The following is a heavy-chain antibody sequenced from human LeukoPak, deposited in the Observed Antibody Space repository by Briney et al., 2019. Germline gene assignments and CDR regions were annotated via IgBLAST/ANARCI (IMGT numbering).Heavy chain of an antibody. CDR3: AKDLNGEQWLRWGWCFDY. Sequence: GGSLRLSCAASGFTFSSYAMSWVRQAPGKGLEWVSAISGSGGSTYYADSVKGRFTISRDNSKNTLYLQMNSLRAEDTAVYYCAKDLNGEQWLRWGWCFDYWGQGTLVTVSS. D-gene: IGHD6-19*01. CDR2: ISGSGGST. V-gene: IGHV3-23*01. J-gene: IGHJ4*02. CDR1: GFTFSSYA.